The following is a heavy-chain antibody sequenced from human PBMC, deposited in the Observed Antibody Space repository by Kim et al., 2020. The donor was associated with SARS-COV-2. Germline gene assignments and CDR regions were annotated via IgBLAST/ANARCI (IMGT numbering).Heavy chain of an antibody. Sequence: DSVKGRFTISRDNSKNTLYLQMNSLSAEDTAVYYCAKDPRYYDSSGPFDYWGQGTLVTVSS. CDR3: AKDPRYYDSSGPFDY. V-gene: IGHV3-23*01. J-gene: IGHJ4*02. D-gene: IGHD3-22*01.